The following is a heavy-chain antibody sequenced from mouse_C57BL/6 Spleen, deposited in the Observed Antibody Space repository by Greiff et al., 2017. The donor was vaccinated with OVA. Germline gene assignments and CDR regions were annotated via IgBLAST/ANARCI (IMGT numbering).Heavy chain of an antibody. V-gene: IGHV1-72*01. D-gene: IGHD2-3*01. CDR2: IDPNSGGT. J-gene: IGHJ2*01. Sequence: QVQLQQPGAELVKPGASGKLSCKASGNTFTSYWMHGVKQRPGRGLGWIGRIDPNSGGTKYNEKFKSKATLTVDKPSSTAYMQLSSLTSEDSAVYYCARLSYDGKGDYWGQGTTLTVSS. CDR3: ARLSYDGKGDY. CDR1: GNTFTSYW.